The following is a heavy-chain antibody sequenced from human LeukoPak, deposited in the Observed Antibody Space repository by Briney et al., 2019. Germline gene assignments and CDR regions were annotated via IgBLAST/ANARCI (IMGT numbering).Heavy chain of an antibody. V-gene: IGHV3-74*01. D-gene: IGHD3-10*01. J-gene: IGHJ4*02. CDR2: INSDGSST. CDR1: GFTFSSYW. CDR3: AREGFGELFEYYFDY. Sequence: GGSLRLSCAASGFTFSSYWMHWVRQAPGKGLVWVSRINSDGSSTSYADSVKGRFTISRDNAKNTLYLQMNSLRAEDTAVYYCAREGFGELFEYYFDYWGQGTLVTVSS.